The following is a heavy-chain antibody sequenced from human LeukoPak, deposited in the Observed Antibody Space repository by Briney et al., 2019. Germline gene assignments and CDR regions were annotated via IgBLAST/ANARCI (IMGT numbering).Heavy chain of an antibody. D-gene: IGHD6-13*01. CDR2: VSGSGSTI. Sequence: PGGSLRLSCAASGFTFSSYEMNWFRQAPGKGPEWVSYVSGSGSTIYYADSVKGRFTISRDNAKTSLYLQMNSLRVEDTAVYYCARVAAVGKGVFDYWGQGTLVTVSS. V-gene: IGHV3-48*03. CDR1: GFTFSSYE. CDR3: ARVAAVGKGVFDY. J-gene: IGHJ4*02.